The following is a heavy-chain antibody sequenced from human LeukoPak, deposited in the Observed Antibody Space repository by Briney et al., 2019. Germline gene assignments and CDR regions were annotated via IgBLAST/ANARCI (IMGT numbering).Heavy chain of an antibody. CDR2: IYSGGST. CDR1: GFTVSSNY. V-gene: IGHV3-53*01. D-gene: IGHD3-10*01. Sequence: GGSLRLSCAASGFTVSSNYMSWVRQAPGKGLEWVSVIYSGGSTYYADSVKGRFTFSRDSSKNTLYLQMNSLRAEDTAVYYCARGSVAPRWYYFDYWGQGTLVTVSS. J-gene: IGHJ4*02. CDR3: ARGSVAPRWYYFDY.